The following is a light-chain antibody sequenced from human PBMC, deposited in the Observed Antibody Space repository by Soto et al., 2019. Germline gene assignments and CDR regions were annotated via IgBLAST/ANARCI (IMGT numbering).Light chain of an antibody. CDR3: AAWDDSLNGPV. CDR1: SSNIGSNT. V-gene: IGLV1-44*01. CDR2: SND. Sequence: QSALTQPPSASGTPGQRVTISCSGRSSNIGSNTVNWYRQLPGTAPKLLIYSNDQRPSGVPDRFSGSKSGTSASLAISGLQSEDEAYYYCAAWDDSLNGPVFGGGTKVTVL. J-gene: IGLJ2*01.